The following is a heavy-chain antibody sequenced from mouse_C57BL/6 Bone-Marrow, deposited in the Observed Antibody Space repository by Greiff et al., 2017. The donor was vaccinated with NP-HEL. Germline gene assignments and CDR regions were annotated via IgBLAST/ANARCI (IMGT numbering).Heavy chain of an antibody. CDR3: ARHPYVPWFAY. CDR1: GFTFSSYG. V-gene: IGHV5-6*01. Sequence: EVKLVESGGDLVKPGGSLKLSCAASGFTFSSYGMSWVRQTPDKRLEWVATISSGGSYTYYPDSVKGRFTISRANAKNTLYLQMSSLKSEDTAMYYCARHPYVPWFAYWGQGTLVTVSA. CDR2: ISSGGSYT. J-gene: IGHJ3*01.